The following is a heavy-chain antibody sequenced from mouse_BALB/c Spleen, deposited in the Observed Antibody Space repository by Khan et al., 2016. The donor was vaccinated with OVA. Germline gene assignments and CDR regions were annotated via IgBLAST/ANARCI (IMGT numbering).Heavy chain of an antibody. CDR3: ARVGYNGTMDC. J-gene: IGHJ4*01. CDR2: INTYTGET. CDR1: GYTFTTNG. D-gene: IGHD2-14*01. V-gene: IGHV9-3-1*01. Sequence: QIQLVQSGPELKKPGETVKISCKASGYTFTTNGMNWVKQAPGKGLKWMGWINTYTGETIYADDFKGRFALSLETSASTAYLQINNLTNEDTATYFCARVGYNGTMDCWGQGTSVTVSA.